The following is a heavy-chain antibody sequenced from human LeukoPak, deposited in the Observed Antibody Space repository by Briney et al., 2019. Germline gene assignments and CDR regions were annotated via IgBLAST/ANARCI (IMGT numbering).Heavy chain of an antibody. CDR1: GYNFNRYT. CDR2: VSTSNGDT. J-gene: IGHJ4*02. V-gene: IGHV1-18*01. D-gene: IGHD5-18*01. Sequence: ASVKVSCMTSGYNFNRYTITWVRQAPGQGREWMGWVSTSNGDTNYAGKFQGRVIMTTETVTKTAYMELRRLRSGDTAMYFCARVSDTSMVTPGFDSWGQGTLVTVSS. CDR3: ARVSDTSMVTPGFDS.